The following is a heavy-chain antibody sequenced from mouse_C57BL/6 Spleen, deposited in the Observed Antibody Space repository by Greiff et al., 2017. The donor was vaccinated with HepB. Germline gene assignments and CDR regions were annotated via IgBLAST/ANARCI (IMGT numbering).Heavy chain of an antibody. J-gene: IGHJ3*01. CDR1: GYSITSGYY. CDR3: ARDEPSY. CDR2: ISYDGSN. Sequence: EVQRVESGPGLVKPSQSLSLTCSVTGYSITSGYYWNWIRQFPGNKLEWMGYISYDGSNNYNPSLKNRISITRDTSKNQFFLKLNSVTTEDTATYYCARDEPSYWGQGTLVTVSA. V-gene: IGHV3-6*01.